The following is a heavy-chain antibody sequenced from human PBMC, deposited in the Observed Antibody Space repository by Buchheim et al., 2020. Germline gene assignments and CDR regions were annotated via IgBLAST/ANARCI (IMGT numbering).Heavy chain of an antibody. CDR1: GGTFNSYG. V-gene: IGHV1-69*12. CDR3: AANLGRGWYYFDF. D-gene: IGHD6-19*01. Sequence: QVQLVQSGAEVKEPGSSVKVSCKASGGTFNSYGFSWVRQAPGQGPEWMGGILPVSGTTSYPQKFQGRVTISADESTTTTYVTLSSLRSDDTAVYFCAANLGRGWYYFDFWGQGTL. J-gene: IGHJ4*02. CDR2: ILPVSGTT.